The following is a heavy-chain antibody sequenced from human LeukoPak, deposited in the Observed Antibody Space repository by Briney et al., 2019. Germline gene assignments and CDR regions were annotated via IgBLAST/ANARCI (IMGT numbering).Heavy chain of an antibody. D-gene: IGHD6-13*01. CDR1: GGSISRYY. J-gene: IGHJ4*02. CDR3: ARDFAAAGSFDY. Sequence: PSEILALTWSVLGGSISRYYWSWIGQPPGKGLGWISLIHYSSTTNYHPSLKSRVTISVDTSKTHFSLKLSSVTAADTAVYYCARDFAAAGSFDYWGQGTLVT. CDR2: IHYSSTT. V-gene: IGHV4-59*12.